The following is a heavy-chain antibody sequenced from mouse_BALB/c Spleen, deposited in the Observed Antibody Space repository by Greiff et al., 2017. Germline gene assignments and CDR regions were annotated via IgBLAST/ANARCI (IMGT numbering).Heavy chain of an antibody. V-gene: IGHV1-4*01. D-gene: IGHD1-1*01. CDR1: GYTFTSYT. CDR3: ARDRGTTVVATDY. Sequence: VKLMESGAELARPGASVKMSCKASGYTFTSYTMHWVKQRPGQGLEWIGYINPSSGYTNYNQKFKDKATLTADKSSSTAYMQLSSLTSEDSAVYYCARDRGTTVVATDYWGQGTTLTVSS. J-gene: IGHJ2*01. CDR2: INPSSGYT.